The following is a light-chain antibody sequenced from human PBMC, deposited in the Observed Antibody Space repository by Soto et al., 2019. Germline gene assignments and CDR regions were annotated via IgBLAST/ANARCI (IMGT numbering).Light chain of an antibody. Sequence: EIVLTQSPGTLSLSPGERATLSCRASQSVSSSYLAWYQQKPGQAPRLLIYGASSRPTGIPDRFSGSGSGTDFTLIISRLEPEDVAVYYCQQYGSSSWTFGQGTKVEIK. CDR2: GAS. V-gene: IGKV3-20*01. CDR3: QQYGSSSWT. J-gene: IGKJ1*01. CDR1: QSVSSSY.